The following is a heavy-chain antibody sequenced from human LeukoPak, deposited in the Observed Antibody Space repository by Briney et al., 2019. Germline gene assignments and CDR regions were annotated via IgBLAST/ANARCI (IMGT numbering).Heavy chain of an antibody. D-gene: IGHD2/OR15-2a*01. CDR3: AIDYLGAFDI. J-gene: IGHJ3*02. CDR1: GFTFSTYG. CDR2: ISYDGSNK. V-gene: IGHV3-30*03. Sequence: PGGSLRLSCAASGFTFSTYGMHWVRQAPGKGLEWVAVISYDGSNKYYADSVKGRFTISRDNSKNTLYLQMNCLRAEDTAVYYCAIDYLGAFDIWGQGTMVTVSS.